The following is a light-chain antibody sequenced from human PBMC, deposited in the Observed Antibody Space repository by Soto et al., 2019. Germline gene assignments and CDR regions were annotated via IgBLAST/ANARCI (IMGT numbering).Light chain of an antibody. CDR2: RAS. V-gene: IGKV3-15*01. CDR3: QHYNFWPHS. CDR1: QSVSSN. J-gene: IGKJ2*01. Sequence: EIVLTQSPATLSLSPGERVTLSCRASQSVSSNLAWYQQKPGRAPRLLIYRASIRATGVPARFSGSGSGTEFTLTISGLQSEDVSIYFCQHYNFWPHSFGQGTKVDI.